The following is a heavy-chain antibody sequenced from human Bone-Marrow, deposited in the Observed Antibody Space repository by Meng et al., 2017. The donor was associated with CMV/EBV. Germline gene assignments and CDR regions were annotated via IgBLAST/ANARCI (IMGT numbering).Heavy chain of an antibody. CDR1: RFTFSNYW. V-gene: IGHV3-7*04. CDR3: VRAMDV. J-gene: IGHJ6*02. CDR2: IKQDGSER. Sequence: RGSLTPSCVASRFTFSNYWMSWVRQAPGKGLEWVANIKQDGSERYYVDSVKGRFTISRDNAKKSLSRKMNSLRVEDAAGYYCVRAMDVWGQGTTVTVSS.